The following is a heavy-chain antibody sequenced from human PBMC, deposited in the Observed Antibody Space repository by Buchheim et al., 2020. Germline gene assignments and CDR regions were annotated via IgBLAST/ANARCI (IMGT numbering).Heavy chain of an antibody. V-gene: IGHV1-46*01. Sequence: QVQLVQSGAEVKKPGASVKVSCKASGYTFTSYYMHWVRQAPGQGLEWMGIINPSGGSTSYAQKFQGRVTMTRDTATSTVYMELSSLRSEDTAVYYCAREGWVRGGPPYGMDVWGQGTT. CDR1: GYTFTSYY. J-gene: IGHJ6*02. D-gene: IGHD3-10*01. CDR3: AREGWVRGGPPYGMDV. CDR2: INPSGGST.